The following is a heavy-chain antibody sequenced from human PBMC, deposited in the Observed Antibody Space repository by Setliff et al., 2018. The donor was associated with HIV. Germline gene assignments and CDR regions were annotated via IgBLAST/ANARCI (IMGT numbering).Heavy chain of an antibody. CDR2: VYHDGNS. CDR1: GLSINFGYY. V-gene: IGHV4-38-2*02. J-gene: IGHJ5*02. D-gene: IGHD6-13*01. Sequence: LSLTCSVSGLSINFGYYWGWIRQPPGKGLEWIGSVYHDGNSYFNPSLKSRVTISMDTSKNQFSLKLSSVTAADTAVYYCARDIQAAGTGWFDPWGQGTLVTVSS. CDR3: ARDIQAAGTGWFDP.